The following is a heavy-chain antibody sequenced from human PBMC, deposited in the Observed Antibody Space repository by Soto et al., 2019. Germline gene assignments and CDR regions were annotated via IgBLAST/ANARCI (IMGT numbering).Heavy chain of an antibody. CDR1: GFTFSSYG. D-gene: IGHD6-19*01. J-gene: IGHJ4*02. V-gene: IGHV3-30*18. CDR2: ISYDGSNK. Sequence: GGSLRLSCAASGFTFSSYGMHWVRQAPGKGLEWVAVISYDGSNKYYADSVKGRFTISRDNSKNTLYLQMNSLRAEDTAVYYCAKDFLSGWYGGFDYWGQGTLVTVSS. CDR3: AKDFLSGWYGGFDY.